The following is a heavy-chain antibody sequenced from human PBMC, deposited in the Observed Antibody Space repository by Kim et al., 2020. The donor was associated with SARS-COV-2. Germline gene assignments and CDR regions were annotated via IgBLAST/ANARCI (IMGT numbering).Heavy chain of an antibody. Sequence: GGSLRLSCAASGFTFSSHWMHWVRQGPGKGLMWVSRINNDGSDTIYADSVKGRFTISRDNAKNTVYLQMNNLRVDDTAIYYCARGNFGVRGGGYWGQGTLVTVSS. J-gene: IGHJ4*02. CDR3: ARGNFGVRGGGY. CDR1: GFTFSSHW. CDR2: INNDGSDT. D-gene: IGHD3-3*01. V-gene: IGHV3-74*01.